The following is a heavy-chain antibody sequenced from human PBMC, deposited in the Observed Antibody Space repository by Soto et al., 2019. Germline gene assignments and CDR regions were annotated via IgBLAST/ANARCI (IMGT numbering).Heavy chain of an antibody. CDR1: GFTFSDYY. CDR2: ISSSGSTI. J-gene: IGHJ4*02. D-gene: IGHD2-21*02. Sequence: GGSLRLSCAASGFTFSDYYMSWIRQAPGKGLEWVSYISSSGSTIYYADSVKGRFTISRDNAKNSLYLQMNSLRAEDTAVYYCARDTHLSRVTAILLVFDYWGQGTLVTVS. V-gene: IGHV3-11*01. CDR3: ARDTHLSRVTAILLVFDY.